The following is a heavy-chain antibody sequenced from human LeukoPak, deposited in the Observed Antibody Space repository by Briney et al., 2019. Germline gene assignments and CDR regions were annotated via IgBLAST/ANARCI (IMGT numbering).Heavy chain of an antibody. CDR1: GFTFSSYS. Sequence: TGGSLRLSCAASGFTFSSYSMNWVRQAPGKGLEWVSSISSSSSYIYYADSVKGRFTISRDNAKNSLYLQMNSLRAEDTAVYDCVREDAEQSFDYWGQGTLVAVSS. CDR3: VREDAEQSFDY. J-gene: IGHJ4*02. V-gene: IGHV3-21*06. D-gene: IGHD1/OR15-1a*01. CDR2: ISSSSSYI.